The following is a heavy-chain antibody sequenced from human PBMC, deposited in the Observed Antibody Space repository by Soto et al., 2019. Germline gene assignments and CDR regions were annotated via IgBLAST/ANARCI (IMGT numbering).Heavy chain of an antibody. Sequence: GASVKVSCKASGYTFISYGISWVRQAPGQGLEWMGWISAYNGNTNYAQKFQGRVTMSTDTSTSTAYMELRSLRSEDTAVYYCARESRYCSGGSCYFLPGIDYWGQGTLVTVSS. CDR1: GYTFISYG. CDR2: ISAYNGNT. D-gene: IGHD2-15*01. J-gene: IGHJ4*02. CDR3: ARESRYCSGGSCYFLPGIDY. V-gene: IGHV1-18*01.